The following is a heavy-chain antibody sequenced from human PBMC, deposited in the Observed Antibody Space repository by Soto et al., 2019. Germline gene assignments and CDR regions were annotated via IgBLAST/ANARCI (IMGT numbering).Heavy chain of an antibody. Sequence: QVQLVQSGAEVKKPGSSVKISCKASGGTFINHAFSWVRQAPGQGLEWMGGIIPMFGKADYSQKFQGRVTITADESTTTANMELRSLRSDDSAVYYSARDDATYCGGDCYRYFFYGLDVWGQGTTVTASS. CDR1: GGTFINHA. CDR3: ARDDATYCGGDCYRYFFYGLDV. CDR2: IIPMFGKA. D-gene: IGHD2-21*02. V-gene: IGHV1-69*01. J-gene: IGHJ6*02.